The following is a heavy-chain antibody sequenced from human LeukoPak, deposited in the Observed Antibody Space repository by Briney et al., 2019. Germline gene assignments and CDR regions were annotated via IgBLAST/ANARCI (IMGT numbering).Heavy chain of an antibody. D-gene: IGHD3-22*01. J-gene: IGHJ4*02. V-gene: IGHV3-23*01. Sequence: GGSLRLSCAASGFTFSSYAMSWVRQAPGKGLEWVSTISGSGGSTYYADSVKGRFTISRDNAKNSLYLQMNSLRAEDTAVYYCARDPPYYYDGSGYYLFDYWGQGTLVTVSS. CDR2: ISGSGGST. CDR1: GFTFSSYA. CDR3: ARDPPYYYDGSGYYLFDY.